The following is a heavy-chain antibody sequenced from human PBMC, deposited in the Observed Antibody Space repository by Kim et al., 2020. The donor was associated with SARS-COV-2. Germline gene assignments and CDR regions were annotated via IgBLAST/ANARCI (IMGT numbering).Heavy chain of an antibody. D-gene: IGHD1-1*01. CDR3: ARDRRSTSADYFFDY. CDR1: GFTFSNFW. V-gene: IGHV3-74*01. Sequence: GGSLRLSCAASGFTFSNFWIHWVRQGPGTGLVYVSGISGDGNNNWYADSVKGRFTISRDSAKNTVYLQMNSLRAEDTAIYFCARDRRSTSADYFFDYWGQGILRTVSS. J-gene: IGHJ4*02. CDR2: ISGDGNNN.